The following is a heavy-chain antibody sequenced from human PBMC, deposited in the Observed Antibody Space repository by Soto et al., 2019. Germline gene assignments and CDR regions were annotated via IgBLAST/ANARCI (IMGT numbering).Heavy chain of an antibody. CDR3: ARGSGWYFH. CDR2: MYFSGST. V-gene: IGHV4-59*01. CDR1: SDSISGSS. D-gene: IGHD6-19*01. Sequence: SETLSLTCTVSSDSISGSSWRWIRQPPGKEQEWIAYMYFSGSTNYNPSLKSRVTISVDTSKNQFSLKLSSVTAADTAVYYCARGSGWYFHWGQGTLVTVSS. J-gene: IGHJ4*02.